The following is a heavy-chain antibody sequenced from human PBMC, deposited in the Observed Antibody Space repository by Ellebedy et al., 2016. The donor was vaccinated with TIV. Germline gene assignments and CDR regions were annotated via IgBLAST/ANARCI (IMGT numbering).Heavy chain of an antibody. V-gene: IGHV1-3*04. Sequence: ASVKVFCXASGHLFPTYGIHWVRQAPGQRLEWMGWINTGNGNTKYSQKLQGRVTITRDTSATTAYMELSGLMSEDTAVYYCATREWQDPMDVWGQGTTVTVSS. CDR2: INTGNGNT. J-gene: IGHJ6*02. CDR3: ATREWQDPMDV. D-gene: IGHD3-3*01. CDR1: GHLFPTYG.